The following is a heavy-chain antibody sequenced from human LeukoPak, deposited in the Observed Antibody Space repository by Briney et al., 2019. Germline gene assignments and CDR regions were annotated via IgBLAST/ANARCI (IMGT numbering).Heavy chain of an antibody. CDR1: GGSFSGCY. CDR3: ARGLVPGDAFDI. CDR2: INHSGST. V-gene: IGHV4-34*01. J-gene: IGHJ3*02. D-gene: IGHD6-6*01. Sequence: SETLSLTCAVYGGSFSGCYWSWIRQPPGKGLEWIGEINHSGSTNYNPSLKSRVTISVDTSKNQFSLKLSSVTAADTAVYYCARGLVPGDAFDIWGQGTMVTVSS.